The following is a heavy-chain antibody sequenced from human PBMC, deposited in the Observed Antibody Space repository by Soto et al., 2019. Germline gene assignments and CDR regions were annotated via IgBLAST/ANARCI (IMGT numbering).Heavy chain of an antibody. D-gene: IGHD3-9*01. V-gene: IGHV5-10-1*01. Sequence: GESLKISCKGSGYSFTSYWISWVRQMPGKGLEWMGRIDPSDSYTNYSPSFQGHVTISADKSISTAYLQWSSLKASDTAMYYCARQGYYDILTGYYKEDGMDVWGQGTTVTVSS. CDR2: IDPSDSYT. CDR1: GYSFTSYW. J-gene: IGHJ6*02. CDR3: ARQGYYDILTGYYKEDGMDV.